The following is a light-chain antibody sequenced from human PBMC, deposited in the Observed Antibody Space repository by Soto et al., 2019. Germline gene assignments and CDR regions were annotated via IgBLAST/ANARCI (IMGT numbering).Light chain of an antibody. CDR2: DDS. CDR3: QVWDSSPDHYV. J-gene: IGLJ1*01. V-gene: IGLV3-21*02. CDR1: NIGSKR. Sequence: SYELTQPPSVSVAPGQTASITCERNNIGSKRVHWYQQKPGQAPVLVVYDDSDRPSGIPERFSGSNFGNTATLTISRVEVADEADYYCQVWDSSPDHYVFGTGTKVTVL.